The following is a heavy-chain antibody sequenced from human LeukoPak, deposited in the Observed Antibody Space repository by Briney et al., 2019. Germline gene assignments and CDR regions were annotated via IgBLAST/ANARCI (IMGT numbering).Heavy chain of an antibody. Sequence: SVKVSCKASGGTFSTYAITWVRQAPGQGLEWMGRIIPMLGISNYPQKFQGRVTITADKSTSTAYMELSSLRSEDTAVYYCARGSSRVWWFDPWGQGTLVTVSS. V-gene: IGHV1-69*04. CDR1: GGTFSTYA. D-gene: IGHD6-6*01. J-gene: IGHJ5*02. CDR2: IIPMLGIS. CDR3: ARGSSRVWWFDP.